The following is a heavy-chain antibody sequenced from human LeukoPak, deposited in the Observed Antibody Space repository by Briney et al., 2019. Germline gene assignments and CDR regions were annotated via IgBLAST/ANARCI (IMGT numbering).Heavy chain of an antibody. J-gene: IGHJ4*02. CDR2: ISYDGSNQ. CDR1: GFTFSSYA. CDR3: AREDDSNTFDY. V-gene: IGHV3-30-3*01. D-gene: IGHD3-22*01. Sequence: GGSLRLSCAASGFTFSSYAMHWVRQAPGKGLEWVAVISYDGSNQYYADSVKGRFTISRDNSKNTLYLQMNSLRAEDTAVYYCAREDDSNTFDYWGQGTLVTVSS.